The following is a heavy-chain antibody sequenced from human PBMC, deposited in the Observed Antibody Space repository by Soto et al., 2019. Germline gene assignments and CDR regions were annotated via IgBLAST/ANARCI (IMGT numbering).Heavy chain of an antibody. V-gene: IGHV4-34*01. CDR1: GGSFSGYY. CDR2: INHSGST. J-gene: IGHJ4*02. Sequence: QVQLQQWGAGLLKPSETLSLTCAVYGGSFSGYYWSWIRQPPGKGLEWIGEINHSGSTNYNPSLKSRVTISVDTSKNQFSLKLSSVTAADTAVYYCARVHPRYSAYDYWGQGTLVTVSS. D-gene: IGHD3-10*01. CDR3: ARVHPRYSAYDY.